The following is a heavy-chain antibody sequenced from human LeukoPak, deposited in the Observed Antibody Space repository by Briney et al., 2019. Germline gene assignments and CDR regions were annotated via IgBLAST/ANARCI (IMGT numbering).Heavy chain of an antibody. D-gene: IGHD3-10*01. Sequence: GESLKISCKGSGYSFTSYWIGWVRQMPGKGLEWMGIIYPGDSDTRYSPSFQGQVTISADKSISTAYLQWSSLKASDTAMYYCARGAVRGVIAEAFDIWGQGTTVTVSS. CDR3: ARGAVRGVIAEAFDI. J-gene: IGHJ3*02. CDR1: GYSFTSYW. V-gene: IGHV5-51*01. CDR2: IYPGDSDT.